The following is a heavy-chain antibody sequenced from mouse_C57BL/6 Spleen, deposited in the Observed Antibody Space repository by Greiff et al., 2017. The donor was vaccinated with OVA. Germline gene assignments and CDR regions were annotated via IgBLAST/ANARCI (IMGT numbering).Heavy chain of an antibody. J-gene: IGHJ1*03. V-gene: IGHV1-26*01. D-gene: IGHD1-1*01. Sequence: EVQLQQSGPELVKPGASVKISCKASGYTFTDYYMNWVKQSHGKSLEWIGDINPNNGGTSYNQKFKGKATLTVDKSSSTAYMELRSLTSEDSAVYYCAWGVVATSDWYFDVWGTGTTVTVSS. CDR3: AWGVVATSDWYFDV. CDR2: INPNNGGT. CDR1: GYTFTDYY.